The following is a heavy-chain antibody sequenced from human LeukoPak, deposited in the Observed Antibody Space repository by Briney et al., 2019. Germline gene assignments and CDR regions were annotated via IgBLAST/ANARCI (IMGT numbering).Heavy chain of an antibody. D-gene: IGHD2-2*03. J-gene: IGHJ4*02. CDR1: GFTFSSYW. V-gene: IGHV3-7*01. Sequence: TGGSLRLSCAASGFTFSSYWMSWVRQAPGKGLEWVANIKQDGSEKYYVDSVKGRFTISRDNAKNSLYLQMNSLRAEDTAVYYCARNGYCSSTSCYLAAAAVDYWGQGTLVTVSS. CDR2: IKQDGSEK. CDR3: ARNGYCSSTSCYLAAAAVDY.